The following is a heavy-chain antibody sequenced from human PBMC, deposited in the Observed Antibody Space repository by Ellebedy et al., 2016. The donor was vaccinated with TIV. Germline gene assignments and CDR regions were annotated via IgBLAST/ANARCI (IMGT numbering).Heavy chain of an antibody. CDR1: GGSISSYY. V-gene: IGHV4-59*01. D-gene: IGHD5-18*01. Sequence: SETLSLXXTVSGGSISSYYWSWIRQPPGKGLEWIGYIYYSGSTNYNPSLKSRVTISVDTSKNQFSLKLSSVTAADTAVYYCARDISSYGNYYYMDVWGKGTTVTVSS. CDR3: ARDISSYGNYYYMDV. CDR2: IYYSGST. J-gene: IGHJ6*03.